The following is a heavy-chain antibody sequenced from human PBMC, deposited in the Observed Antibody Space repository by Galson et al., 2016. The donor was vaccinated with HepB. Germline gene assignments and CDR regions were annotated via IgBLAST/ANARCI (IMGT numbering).Heavy chain of an antibody. CDR1: GFTFSSHW. J-gene: IGHJ5*02. CDR3: GRDHSVVLTTAYNWFDP. D-gene: IGHD4-23*01. CDR2: IKEDGSDK. V-gene: IGHV3-7*03. Sequence: SLRLSCAASGFTFSSHWMSWVRQAPGKGLEWVANIKEDGSDKYYVDSVKGRFTISRDNAKNTLYLQMNSLRVEDTAVYYCGRDHSVVLTTAYNWFDPWGQGTLVTVSS.